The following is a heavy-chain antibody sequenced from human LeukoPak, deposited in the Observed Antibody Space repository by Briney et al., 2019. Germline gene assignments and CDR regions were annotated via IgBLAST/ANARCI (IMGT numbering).Heavy chain of an antibody. CDR3: TKDRRTYYYYMDV. Sequence: PGRSLRLSCAASGFTFDDYAMHWVRQPPGKGLEWVSGISSNSGSIDYADSVKGRFTVSRDNAKNSLYLQMNSLRAEDTALYYYTKDRRTYYYYMDVWGKGTTVTVSS. V-gene: IGHV3-9*01. CDR1: GFTFDDYA. J-gene: IGHJ6*03. CDR2: ISSNSGSI.